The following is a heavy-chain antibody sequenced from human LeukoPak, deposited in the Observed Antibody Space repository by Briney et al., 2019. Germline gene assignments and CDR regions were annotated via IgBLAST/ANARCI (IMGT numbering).Heavy chain of an antibody. J-gene: IGHJ4*02. V-gene: IGHV4-34*01. CDR3: ARGNRQLAYYGSGSRLPYDS. CDR1: SGSISSYY. Sequence: SETLSLTCTVSSGSISSYYWSWIRQPPGKGLEWIGEVNHFESISYNPSLKGRATISADTSKNQLSLKLSSVSAADTAVYYCARGNRQLAYYGSGSRLPYDSWGQGTLVTVSS. CDR2: VNHFESI. D-gene: IGHD3-10*01.